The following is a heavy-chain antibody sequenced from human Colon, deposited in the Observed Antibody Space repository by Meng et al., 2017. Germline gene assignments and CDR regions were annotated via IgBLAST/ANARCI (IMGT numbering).Heavy chain of an antibody. CDR2: IYYSGST. CDR1: GGSISSGDYY. J-gene: IGHJ5*02. D-gene: IGHD4-17*01. CDR3: ARDRKHYGERGWFDP. V-gene: IGHV4-30-4*01. Sequence: QGPVQESGPGLVQPSQTLSLTCTVSGGSISSGDYYWSWIRQPPGKGLEWIGYIYYSGSTYSNASLKSRVTISIDRSKNQFSLKLSSVTAADTAVYYCARDRKHYGERGWFDPWGQGTLVTVSS.